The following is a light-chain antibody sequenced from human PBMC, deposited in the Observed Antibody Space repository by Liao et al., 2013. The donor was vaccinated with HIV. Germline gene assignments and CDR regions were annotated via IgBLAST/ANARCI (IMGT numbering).Light chain of an antibody. V-gene: IGLV3-21*01. Sequence: SYELTQPPSVSVAPGKTARITCGGNNIGSKSVHWYQQKPGQAPVLVIYYDSDRPSGIPERFSGSSSGTTVTLTISGVQAEDEADYYCQSGDTSDKVFGGGTRLTVL. J-gene: IGLJ3*02. CDR2: YDS. CDR1: NIGSKS. CDR3: QSGDTSDKV.